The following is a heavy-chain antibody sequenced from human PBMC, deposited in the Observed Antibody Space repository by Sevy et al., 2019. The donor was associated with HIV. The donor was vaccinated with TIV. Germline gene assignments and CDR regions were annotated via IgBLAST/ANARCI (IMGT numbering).Heavy chain of an antibody. D-gene: IGHD2-15*01. CDR2: ISYDGSNK. CDR3: ARDPRLDGYCSGGSCEYGMDV. J-gene: IGHJ6*02. CDR1: GFTFSSYS. Sequence: GGSLRLSCAASGFTFSSYSMNWVRQAPGKGLEWVAVISYDGSNKYYADSVKGRFTISRDNSKNTLYLQMNSLRAEDTAVYYCARDPRLDGYCSGGSCEYGMDVWGQGTTVTVSS. V-gene: IGHV3-30*03.